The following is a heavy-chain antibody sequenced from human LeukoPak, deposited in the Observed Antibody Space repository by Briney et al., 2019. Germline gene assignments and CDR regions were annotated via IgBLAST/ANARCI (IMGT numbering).Heavy chain of an antibody. J-gene: IGHJ4*02. CDR3: EIYDSSGYSPLDY. D-gene: IGHD3-22*01. Sequence: PSETLSLTCAVYGGSFSGYYWSWVRQPPGKGGEWIGEINHSGSTNYNPSLKSRVTISVDTSKNQFSLKLSSVTAADTAVYYCEIYDSSGYSPLDYWGQGTLVTVSS. CDR1: GGSFSGYY. V-gene: IGHV4-34*01. CDR2: INHSGST.